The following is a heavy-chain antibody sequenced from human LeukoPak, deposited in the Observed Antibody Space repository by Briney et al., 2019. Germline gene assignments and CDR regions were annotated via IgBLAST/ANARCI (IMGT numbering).Heavy chain of an antibody. V-gene: IGHV3-7*01. CDR2: TKQDGSEK. Sequence: GGSLRLSCAASGFTFSSYWMNWVRQAPGKGLEWVANTKQDGSEKYYVDSVKGRFTISRDNAKNSLYLQMNSLRAEDTAVYYCARDYTVMITFGGVIVCPDYWGQGTLVTVSS. D-gene: IGHD3-16*02. CDR3: ARDYTVMITFGGVIVCPDY. CDR1: GFTFSSYW. J-gene: IGHJ4*02.